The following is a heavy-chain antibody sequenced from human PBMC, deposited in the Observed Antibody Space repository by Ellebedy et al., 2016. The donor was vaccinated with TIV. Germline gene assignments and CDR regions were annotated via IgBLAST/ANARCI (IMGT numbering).Heavy chain of an antibody. CDR1: GWSFSGYY. V-gene: IGHV4-34*01. J-gene: IGHJ6*02. CDR3: ARRHNSDWYYYGMDV. D-gene: IGHD6-19*01. Sequence: MPGGSLRLSCGVYGWSFSGYYWSWIRQPPGKGLEWIGEISHGGSTNYNPSLKSRITISVNMSKTQFSLKLNSVTAADTAVYYCARRHNSDWYYYGMDVWGQGTTVAVSS. CDR2: ISHGGST.